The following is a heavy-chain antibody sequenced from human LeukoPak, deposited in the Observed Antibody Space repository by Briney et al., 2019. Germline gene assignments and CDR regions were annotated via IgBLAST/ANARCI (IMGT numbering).Heavy chain of an antibody. D-gene: IGHD3-10*01. V-gene: IGHV3-7*01. CDR3: ARHYYGSGRIVD. J-gene: IGHJ4*02. CDR2: INRDGSEE. Sequence: GGSLRLSCAASGFTFSSYWMTWVRQAPGKGLEWVANINRDGSEEYYVGSVKGRFTISRDNAKNSLFLQMNSLSGEDTAVYYCARHYYGSGRIVDWGQGTLVTVSS. CDR1: GFTFSSYW.